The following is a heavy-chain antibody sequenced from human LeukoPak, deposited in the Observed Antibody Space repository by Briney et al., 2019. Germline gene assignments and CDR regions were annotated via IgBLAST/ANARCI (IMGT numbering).Heavy chain of an antibody. CDR2: INPNSGDT. CDR1: GYTLTGYY. CDR3: AKSNGYGLVDI. D-gene: IGHD3-10*01. V-gene: IGHV1-2*02. Sequence: ASVKVSCKASGYTLTGYYMHWVRQAPGQGLEWMGWINPNSGDTNYAQKFQGRVTMTRDTSINTAYMELSRLRSDDTAVYYCAKSNGYGLVDIWGQGTMVTVSS. J-gene: IGHJ3*02.